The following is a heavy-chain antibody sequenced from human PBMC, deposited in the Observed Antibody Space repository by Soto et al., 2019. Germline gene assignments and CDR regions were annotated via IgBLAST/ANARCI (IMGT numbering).Heavy chain of an antibody. Sequence: QVQLVQSGAEVKKPGASVKVSCKASGYTFTSYDINWVRQATGQGLEGMGWMNPNCGNTANAQKFLGRVTMTRNTSITTAYMERSSLRSDNTAVYYCARERTRGFDPWGQGTLVTVSS. CDR3: ARERTRGFDP. CDR1: GYTFTSYD. CDR2: MNPNCGNT. V-gene: IGHV1-8*01. J-gene: IGHJ5*02.